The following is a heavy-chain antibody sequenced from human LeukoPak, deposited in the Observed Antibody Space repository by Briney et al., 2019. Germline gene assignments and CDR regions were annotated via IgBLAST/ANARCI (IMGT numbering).Heavy chain of an antibody. CDR3: ATDSLRYCSSTSCAYFDY. CDR1: GYTLTELS. Sequence: GASVKVSCKVSGYTLTELSMHWVRQAPGKGLEWMGGFDPEDGETIYAQKFQGRVTMTEDTSTDTAYMELSSLRSEDTAVYYCATDSLRYCSSTSCAYFDYWGQGTLVTVSS. V-gene: IGHV1-24*01. D-gene: IGHD2-2*01. CDR2: FDPEDGET. J-gene: IGHJ4*02.